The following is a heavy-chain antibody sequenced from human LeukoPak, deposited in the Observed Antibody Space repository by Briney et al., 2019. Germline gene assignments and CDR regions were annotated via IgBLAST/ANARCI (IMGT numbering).Heavy chain of an antibody. CDR1: GFTFSSAW. CDR3: TPDFGAPVYFDY. V-gene: IGHV3-15*01. Sequence: GGSLRLSCAASGFTFSSAWMSWVRQAPGKGLEWVGRIKSKTDGGTTDYAAPVKGRFTISRDDSKNTLYLQMNSLKTEDTAVYYCTPDFGAPVYFDYWGQGTLVTVSS. D-gene: IGHD3-10*01. J-gene: IGHJ4*02. CDR2: IKSKTDGGTT.